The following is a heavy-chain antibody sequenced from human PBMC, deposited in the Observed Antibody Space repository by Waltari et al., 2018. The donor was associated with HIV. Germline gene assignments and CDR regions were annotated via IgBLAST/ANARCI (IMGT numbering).Heavy chain of an antibody. J-gene: IGHJ6*02. Sequence: QVHLVESGGGVVQPGRSLRLSCAASGFTFSSYAMHWVRQAPGRGLEWVAIISDDGSNKYYADSVKGRFTISRDNSKNTLYLQMNSLRAEDTAVYYCAKEAGLWFGELPPSSYYYYYYGLDVWGQGTTVTVSS. CDR1: GFTFSSYA. CDR3: AKEAGLWFGELPPSSYYYYYYGLDV. V-gene: IGHV3-30*18. D-gene: IGHD3-10*01. CDR2: ISDDGSNK.